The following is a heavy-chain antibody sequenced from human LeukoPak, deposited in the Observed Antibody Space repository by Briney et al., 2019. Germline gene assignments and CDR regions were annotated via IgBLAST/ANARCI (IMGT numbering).Heavy chain of an antibody. CDR3: AKDATASPYFHWFDN. V-gene: IGHV3-23*01. CDR2: ISSGDRT. J-gene: IGHJ4*02. Sequence: PGGSLRLSCAASGFTFSSYAMNWVRQAPGKGLEWVAGISSGDRTFHAESVKGRFTFSRDKSKDTLYLQMNSLRAEDTAVYYCAKDATASPYFHWFDNWGQGTQVIVSS. CDR1: GFTFSSYA. D-gene: IGHD3-9*01.